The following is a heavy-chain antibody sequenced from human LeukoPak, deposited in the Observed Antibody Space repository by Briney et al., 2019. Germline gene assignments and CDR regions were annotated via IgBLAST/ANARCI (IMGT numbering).Heavy chain of an antibody. V-gene: IGHV3-74*01. CDR3: ARDSLSVAGSKLDFDY. J-gene: IGHJ4*02. D-gene: IGHD6-19*01. CDR2: INNDGTGT. Sequence: PGGSLRLSCAASGFIFSSYWMYWVRQAPGKGLVWVSRINNDGTGTTFADSVKGRFTISRDNAKNSLYLQMNSLRAEDTAVYYCARDSLSVAGSKLDFDYWGQGTLVTVSS. CDR1: GFIFSSYW.